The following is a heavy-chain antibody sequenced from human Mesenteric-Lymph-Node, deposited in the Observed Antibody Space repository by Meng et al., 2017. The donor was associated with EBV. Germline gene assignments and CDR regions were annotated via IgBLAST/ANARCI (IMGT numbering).Heavy chain of an antibody. Sequence: QLQLQESGSGLVRPSQTLSLTCAGSGGSIISGGYSWSWIRQAPGKGLEWIGFIYHSGTTYLNPSLRSRVNLSVDTSKNQFSLNLRSVSAADTAIYYCARSAGGDYFDYWGQGTLVTVSS. V-gene: IGHV4-30-2*01. CDR3: ARSAGGDYFDY. CDR1: GGSIISGGYS. D-gene: IGHD1-26*01. CDR2: IYHSGTT. J-gene: IGHJ4*02.